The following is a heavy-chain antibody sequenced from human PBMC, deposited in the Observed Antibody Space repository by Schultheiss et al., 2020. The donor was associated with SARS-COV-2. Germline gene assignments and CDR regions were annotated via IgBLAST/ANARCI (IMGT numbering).Heavy chain of an antibody. CDR1: GFTFSSYE. CDR2: ISFDGSDK. V-gene: IGHV3-30*04. Sequence: GGSLRLSCAASGFTFSSYEMNWVRQAPGKGLEWVAVISFDGSDKYYADSVKGRFTISRDNSKNTLYLQMNSLRAEDTAVYYCARDLRFLEWLFDYWGQGTLVTVSS. CDR3: ARDLRFLEWLFDY. J-gene: IGHJ4*02. D-gene: IGHD3-3*01.